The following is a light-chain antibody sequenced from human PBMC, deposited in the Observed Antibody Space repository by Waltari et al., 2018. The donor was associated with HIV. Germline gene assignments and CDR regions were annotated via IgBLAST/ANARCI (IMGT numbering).Light chain of an antibody. J-gene: IGKJ4*01. CDR3: QQTYSTLRVT. CDR1: QSISSH. V-gene: IGKV1-39*01. CDR2: GAS. Sequence: DIQMTQSPSSLSASVGDRVSITCRASQSISSHLNWYQQKPGKAPNLLIYGASSLQSGVPSRFSGSGSGTDFTLTISSLQPEDFATYYCQQTYSTLRVTFGGGTRVEIK.